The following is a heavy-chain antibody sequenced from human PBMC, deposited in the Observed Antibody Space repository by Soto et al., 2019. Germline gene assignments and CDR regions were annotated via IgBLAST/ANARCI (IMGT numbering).Heavy chain of an antibody. CDR2: MNPNSGNT. CDR3: ARGPNWNDHYYYYYYGMDV. V-gene: IGHV1-8*01. CDR1: GYTFTSYD. D-gene: IGHD1-20*01. Sequence: GASVKVSCKASGYTFTSYDINWVRQATGQGLEWMGWMNPNSGNTGYAQKFQGRVTMTRNTSISTAHMELSSLRSEDTAVYYCARGPNWNDHYYYYYYGMDVWGQGTTVTVSS. J-gene: IGHJ6*02.